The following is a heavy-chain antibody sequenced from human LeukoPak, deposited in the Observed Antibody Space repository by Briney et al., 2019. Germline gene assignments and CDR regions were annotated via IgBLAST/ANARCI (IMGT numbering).Heavy chain of an antibody. D-gene: IGHD3-10*01. Sequence: PSETLSLTCTVSGGSISSYYWSWIRQPPGKGLEWIGYIYYSGSTNYNPSLKSRVTISVDTSKNQFSLKLSSVTAADTAVYYCARERGGVFDYWGQGTLVTVSS. CDR1: GGSISSYY. V-gene: IGHV4-59*01. CDR2: IYYSGST. CDR3: ARERGGVFDY. J-gene: IGHJ4*02.